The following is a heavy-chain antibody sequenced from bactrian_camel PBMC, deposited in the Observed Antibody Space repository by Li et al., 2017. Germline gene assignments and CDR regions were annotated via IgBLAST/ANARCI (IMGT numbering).Heavy chain of an antibody. CDR1: GDTDSNYI. CDR2: IYAGGGRP. D-gene: IGHD2*01. CDR3: AADPGQCRGGYCYIPGWCSN. J-gene: IGHJ4*01. Sequence: HVQLVESGGGSVQAGGSLRLSCVLSGDTDSNYIMGWFRQAPGKEREGVAAIYAGGGRPYYADSVKGRFTISQDNANNTVYLQLNDLKPEDTAVYYCAADPGQCRGGYCYIPGWCSNWGQGTQVTVS. V-gene: IGHV3S54*01.